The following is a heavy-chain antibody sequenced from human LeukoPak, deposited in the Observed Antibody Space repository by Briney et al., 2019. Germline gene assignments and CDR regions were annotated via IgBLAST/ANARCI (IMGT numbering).Heavy chain of an antibody. Sequence: GASVKVSCKASGYTFIGYYMHWVRQAPGQGLEWMGRINPNTGGTNYTQNFQGRVTMTRDTSISTAYMELSRLTSDDTAVYYCARGVGSDKVGAFDIWGQGTMVTVSS. CDR3: ARGVGSDKVGAFDI. CDR2: INPNTGGT. V-gene: IGHV1-2*06. D-gene: IGHD6-19*01. J-gene: IGHJ3*02. CDR1: GYTFIGYY.